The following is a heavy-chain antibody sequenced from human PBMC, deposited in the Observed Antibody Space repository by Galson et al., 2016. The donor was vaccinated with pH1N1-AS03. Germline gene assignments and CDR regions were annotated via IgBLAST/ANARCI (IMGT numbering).Heavy chain of an antibody. D-gene: IGHD1-1*01. CDR3: ARDTGGWYFDL. Sequence: SETLSLTCSVFGSTTSLFYWNWIRQPPGKGLEWIGFIHHSGSTNYNPSLKSRVTISIDTSKNQFSLKLSSVTAADTAVYYCARDTGGWYFDLWGRGTLATVSS. CDR2: IHHSGST. V-gene: IGHV4-59*01. CDR1: GSTTSLFY. J-gene: IGHJ2*01.